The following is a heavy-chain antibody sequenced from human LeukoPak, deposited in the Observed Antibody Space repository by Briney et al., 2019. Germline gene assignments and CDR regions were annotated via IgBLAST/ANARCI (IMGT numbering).Heavy chain of an antibody. D-gene: IGHD2-2*01. Sequence: PGGSLRLSCAASGFTFSGSAMHWVRQASGKGLEWVGRIRSKANSYATAYAASVKGRFTISRDDSKNTAYLQMNSLKTEDTAVYYCTRSTHPVPAALSSYYYMDVWGKGTTVTVSS. CDR1: GFTFSGSA. CDR3: TRSTHPVPAALSSYYYMDV. CDR2: IRSKANSYAT. V-gene: IGHV3-73*01. J-gene: IGHJ6*03.